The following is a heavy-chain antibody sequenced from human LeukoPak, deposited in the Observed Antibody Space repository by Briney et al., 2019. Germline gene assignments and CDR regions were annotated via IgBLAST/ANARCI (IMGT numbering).Heavy chain of an antibody. J-gene: IGHJ4*02. V-gene: IGHV3-74*03. Sequence: GGSLRLSCAASGFTFSNYWMHWVRQAPGKGLVWVSRINSDGSNTKTADSVQGRFTISRDNANHMLYLEMNSLRAEDTAMYYCARDLTFDGGWGQGTLVTVSS. CDR3: ARDLTFDGG. CDR1: GFTFSNYW. CDR2: INSDGSNT. D-gene: IGHD3-9*01.